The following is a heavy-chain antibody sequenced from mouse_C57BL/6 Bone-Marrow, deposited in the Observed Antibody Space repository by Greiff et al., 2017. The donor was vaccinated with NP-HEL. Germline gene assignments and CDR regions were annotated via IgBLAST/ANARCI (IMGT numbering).Heavy chain of an antibody. CDR2: ISNGGGST. V-gene: IGHV5-12*01. J-gene: IGHJ2*01. Sequence: EVQLVESGGGLVQPGGSLKLSCAASGFTFSDYYMYWVRQTPEKRLEWVAYISNGGGSTYYPDTVKGRFTISRDNAKNTLYLQMSRLKSDDTAMYYCARRSDYYGSHLDYWGQGTTLTVSS. D-gene: IGHD1-1*01. CDR1: GFTFSDYY. CDR3: ARRSDYYGSHLDY.